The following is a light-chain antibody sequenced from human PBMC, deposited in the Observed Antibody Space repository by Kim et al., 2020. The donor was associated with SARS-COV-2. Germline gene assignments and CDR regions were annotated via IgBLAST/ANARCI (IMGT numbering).Light chain of an antibody. CDR3: QQASSFPRA. CDR1: QGISNW. CDR2: AAS. V-gene: IGKV1-12*01. J-gene: IGKJ1*01. Sequence: ASGGGRVTITCRASQGISNWLAWYQQKPGNAPKLLIFAASSLQSGVPSRFSGSGSGTDFTLTINSLQPEDSATYYCQQASSFPRAFGPGTKVDIK.